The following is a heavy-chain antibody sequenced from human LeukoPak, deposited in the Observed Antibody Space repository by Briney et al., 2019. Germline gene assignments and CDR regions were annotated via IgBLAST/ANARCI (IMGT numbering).Heavy chain of an antibody. CDR3: ARSGDSSGWYNWFDP. J-gene: IGHJ5*02. V-gene: IGHV1-2*02. CDR1: GYTFTGYY. Sequence: ASVKVSCKASGYTFTGYYMHWVRQAPGQGLEWMGWINPNSGGTNYAQKFQGRVTMTRDTSISTAYMELSRLRSDDTAVYYCARSGDSSGWYNWFDPWAREPWSPSPQ. D-gene: IGHD6-19*01. CDR2: INPNSGGT.